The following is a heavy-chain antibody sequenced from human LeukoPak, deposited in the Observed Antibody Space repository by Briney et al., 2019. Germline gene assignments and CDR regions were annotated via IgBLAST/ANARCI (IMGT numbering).Heavy chain of an antibody. CDR2: IIPILGIA. Sequence: SVKVSCKAPGGTFSSYTISWVRQAPGQGLEWMGRIIPILGIANYAQKFQGRVTITADKSTSTAYMELSSLRSEDTAVYYCARAVYYDFWSGYAFDIWGQGTMVTVSS. J-gene: IGHJ3*02. CDR3: ARAVYYDFWSGYAFDI. CDR1: GGTFSSYT. V-gene: IGHV1-69*02. D-gene: IGHD3-3*01.